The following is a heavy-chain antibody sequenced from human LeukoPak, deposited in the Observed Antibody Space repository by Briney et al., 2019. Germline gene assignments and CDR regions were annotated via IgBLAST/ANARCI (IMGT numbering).Heavy chain of an antibody. V-gene: IGHV3-53*01. CDR3: ARVIVATNTFDAFDI. J-gene: IGHJ3*02. D-gene: IGHD5-12*01. Sequence: PGRSLRLSCAASGFTFSIYAIHWVRQAPGKGLEWVSIIYGDGSTYYADSMKGRFTISRDNSKNTLYLQMNSLRVEDTAVYYCARVIVATNTFDAFDIWGQGTMVTVSS. CDR1: GFTFSIYA. CDR2: IYGDGST.